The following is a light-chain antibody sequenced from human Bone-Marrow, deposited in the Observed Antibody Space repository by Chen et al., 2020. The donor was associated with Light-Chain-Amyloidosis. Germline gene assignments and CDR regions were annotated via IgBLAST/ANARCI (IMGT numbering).Light chain of an antibody. J-gene: IGLJ3*02. CDR3: QSXDNNDWV. V-gene: IGLV6-57*01. Sequence: NFMLTQPHSVSESPGKTVTFSCIRSSGSIASNYVQWYRQRPDXXPTTPIYDXNQRXXXVPXXFSGXXDSSSNSASLTISGLKTEDEGDYYCQSXDNNDWVFGGGTKLTVL. CDR2: DXN. CDR1: SGSIASNY.